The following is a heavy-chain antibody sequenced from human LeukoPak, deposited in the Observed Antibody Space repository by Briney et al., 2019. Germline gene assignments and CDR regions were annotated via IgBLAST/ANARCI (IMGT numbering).Heavy chain of an antibody. V-gene: IGHV3-7*01. D-gene: IGHD2-2*01. CDR2: IRQDGDTK. Sequence: SGGSLRLSCAASGFPFNAYWMTWVRQAPGKGLEWVANIRQDGDTKYYVDSVKGRFTISRDNARNSLYLQMNSLRAEDTAVYFCARDTGYCTGSTCYRTPFDYWGQGTLVTVSS. J-gene: IGHJ4*02. CDR3: ARDTGYCTGSTCYRTPFDY. CDR1: GFPFNAYW.